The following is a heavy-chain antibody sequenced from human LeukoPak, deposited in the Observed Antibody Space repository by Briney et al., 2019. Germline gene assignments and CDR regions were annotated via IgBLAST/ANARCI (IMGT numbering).Heavy chain of an antibody. D-gene: IGHD3-9*01. Sequence: GESLKISCKGSGYSFTSYWIGWVRQMPGKGLEWMGIIYPGDSDTRYSPSFQGQVTISADKSISTAYLQWSSLKASDTAMYYCARHYDILTGYYGMDVWGQGTTVTVSS. J-gene: IGHJ6*02. CDR1: GYSFTSYW. V-gene: IGHV5-51*01. CDR2: IYPGDSDT. CDR3: ARHYDILTGYYGMDV.